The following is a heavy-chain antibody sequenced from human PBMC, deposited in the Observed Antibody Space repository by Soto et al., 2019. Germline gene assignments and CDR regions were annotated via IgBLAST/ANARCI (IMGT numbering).Heavy chain of an antibody. D-gene: IGHD6-13*01. J-gene: IGHJ4*02. V-gene: IGHV3-33*01. CDR2: VYNDGSNK. CDR3: ARDANLGFSSSWFMDY. CDR1: GFSFSSYG. Sequence: QVQLVESGGGVVQSGISLRLSCAGSGFSFSSYGMHWVRQAPGKGLAGVAIVYNDGSNKYYGDSVKGRFTISRDNSRNSVFLQMNSLRADDTAVYYCARDANLGFSSSWFMDYWGQGTRVTVSS.